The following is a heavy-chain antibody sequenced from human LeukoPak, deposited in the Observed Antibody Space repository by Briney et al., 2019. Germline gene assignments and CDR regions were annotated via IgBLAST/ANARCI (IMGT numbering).Heavy chain of an antibody. V-gene: IGHV1-46*01. CDR1: GYSFTTYY. J-gene: IGHJ4*02. Sequence: ASVRVSCKASGYSFTTYYMHWVRQAPGQGLEWMGIINPSGGSTNYGQKFQGRVTMTRDTSTSTVYMELSSLRSEDSAVCYCARWVLAGGYFDYWGQGTVVTVSS. D-gene: IGHD2-15*01. CDR2: INPSGGST. CDR3: ARWVLAGGYFDY.